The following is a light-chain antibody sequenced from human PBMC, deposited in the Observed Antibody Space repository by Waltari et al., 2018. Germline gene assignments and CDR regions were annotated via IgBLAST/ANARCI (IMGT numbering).Light chain of an antibody. Sequence: QSALTQPASVSGSPGQSITISCTGTSSDAGDYDYVSWYQQHPGKAPKLMIYEVSSRPAGVSNRFSGSKSGNTASLIISGLQAEDEADYYCTSYTSTTTPNWVFGGGTKLTVL. V-gene: IGLV2-14*01. CDR2: EVS. J-gene: IGLJ3*02. CDR3: TSYTSTTTPNWV. CDR1: SSDAGDYDY.